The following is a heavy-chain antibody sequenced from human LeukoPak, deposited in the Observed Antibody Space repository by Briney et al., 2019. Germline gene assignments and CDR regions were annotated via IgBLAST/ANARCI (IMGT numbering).Heavy chain of an antibody. Sequence: SETLSLTCAVYGGSFSGYYWSWIRQPPGKGLEWIGEINHSGSTNYNPSLKSRVTISVDTSKNQFSLKLSSVTVADTAVYYCARVDTANYYYYGMDVWGQGTTVTVSS. CDR2: INHSGST. D-gene: IGHD5-18*01. CDR3: ARVDTANYYYYGMDV. V-gene: IGHV4-34*01. J-gene: IGHJ6*02. CDR1: GGSFSGYY.